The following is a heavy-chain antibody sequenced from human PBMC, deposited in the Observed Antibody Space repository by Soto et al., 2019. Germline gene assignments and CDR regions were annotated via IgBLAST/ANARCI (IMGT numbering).Heavy chain of an antibody. CDR3: ARGSGCSSTSCLRDYYYYGMDV. Sequence: ASVKVSCKASGGTFSSYAISWVRQAPGQGLEWMGGIIPIFGTANYAQKFQGRVTITADESTSTAYMELSSLRSEDTAVYYCARGSGCSSTSCLRDYYYYGMDVWGQGTTVTVSS. CDR2: IIPIFGTA. J-gene: IGHJ6*02. CDR1: GGTFSSYA. D-gene: IGHD2-2*01. V-gene: IGHV1-69*13.